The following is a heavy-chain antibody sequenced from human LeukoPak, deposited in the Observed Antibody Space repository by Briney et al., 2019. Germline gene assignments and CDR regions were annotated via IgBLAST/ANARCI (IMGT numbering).Heavy chain of an antibody. CDR1: GFTVSSNY. CDR2: IYSGGST. CDR3: ARSIVAAYYFDY. Sequence: GGSLRLSCAASGFTVSSNYMSWVRQAPGKGLEWVSVIYSGGSTYYADSVKGRFTIFRDNSKNTLYLQMNSLRAEDTAVYYCARSIVAAYYFDYWGQGTLVTVSS. D-gene: IGHD2-21*01. J-gene: IGHJ4*02. V-gene: IGHV3-66*01.